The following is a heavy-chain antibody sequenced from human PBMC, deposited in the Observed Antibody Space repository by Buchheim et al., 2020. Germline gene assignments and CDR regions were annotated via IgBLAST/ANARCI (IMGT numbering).Heavy chain of an antibody. V-gene: IGHV4-34*01. CDR3: ARGRYNWNYLPLGRFDP. Sequence: QVQLQQWGAGLLKPSETLSLTCAVYGGSFSGYYWSWIRQPPGKGLEWIGEINHSGSTNYNPSLKSRVTISVDTSKNQFSLKLSSVTAADTAVYYCARGRYNWNYLPLGRFDPWGQGTL. D-gene: IGHD1-7*01. CDR1: GGSFSGYY. CDR2: INHSGST. J-gene: IGHJ5*02.